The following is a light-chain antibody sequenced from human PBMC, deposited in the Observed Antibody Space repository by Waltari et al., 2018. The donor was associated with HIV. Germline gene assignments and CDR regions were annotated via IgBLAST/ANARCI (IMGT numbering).Light chain of an antibody. V-gene: IGKV1-12*02. Sequence: DIQMTQSPSSVSASVGDRVMISCRASQDIGTWLAWYQQKPGQAPRLLIYAAYSLQSGVPSRFSGSGSGTDFTLTISSLQPEDFTTYFCQQANSFPFTFGGGTKVEVK. CDR1: QDIGTW. J-gene: IGKJ4*01. CDR2: AAY. CDR3: QQANSFPFT.